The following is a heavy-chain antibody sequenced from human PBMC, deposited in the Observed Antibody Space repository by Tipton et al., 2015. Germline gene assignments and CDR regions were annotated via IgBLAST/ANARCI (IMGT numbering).Heavy chain of an antibody. CDR1: GFTFSSYR. Sequence: SLRLSCAASGFTFSSYRMHWVRQAPGKGLVWASCINTDGSTTTYADSVKGRFTISRDNAKNTLYLQMNSLRAEDTAVYYCARAVPSSGDLGGQGTLVTVSS. V-gene: IGHV3-74*01. J-gene: IGHJ5*02. D-gene: IGHD6-25*01. CDR2: INTDGSTT. CDR3: ARAVPSSGDL.